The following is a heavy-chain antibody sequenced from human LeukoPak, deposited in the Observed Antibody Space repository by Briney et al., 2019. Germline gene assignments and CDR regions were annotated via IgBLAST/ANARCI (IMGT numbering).Heavy chain of an antibody. CDR2: IHPSGML. CDR3: SRGLDSRKLGY. J-gene: IGHJ4*02. CDR1: GASFNSDDQY. D-gene: IGHD3-22*01. Sequence: PSETLSLTCTVSGASFNSDDQYWNWIRQSPGKRLEWNGSIHPSGMLYNNPSLESRVTMSRDTSKNQFSLNLNSVTAADTAVYFCSRGLDSRKLGYWGQGILVTVSS. V-gene: IGHV4-31*03.